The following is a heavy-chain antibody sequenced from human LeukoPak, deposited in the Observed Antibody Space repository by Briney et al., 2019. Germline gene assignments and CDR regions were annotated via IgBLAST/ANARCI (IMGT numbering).Heavy chain of an antibody. V-gene: IGHV3-48*01. CDR1: GFTFSNYG. Sequence: GGSLRLSCEASGFTFSNYGMNWVRQAPGKGLEWVSYIRPNDGTTHYADSVKGRFTISRDNAKNSLSLQMTSLRAEDTAVYYCARDLNSGFFDYWGQGTLVTVSS. D-gene: IGHD2/OR15-2a*01. J-gene: IGHJ4*02. CDR3: ARDLNSGFFDY. CDR2: IRPNDGTT.